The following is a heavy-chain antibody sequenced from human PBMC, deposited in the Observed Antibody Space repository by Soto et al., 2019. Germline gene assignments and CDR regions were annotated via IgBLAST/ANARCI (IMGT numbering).Heavy chain of an antibody. V-gene: IGHV4-4*07. Sequence: SETLSLTCIVSGGSITSYHRSWIRQLPEKGLEWIGRIHSSVTNNYNPFLKSRVTMSVDTSKTQFSLKRSAVTAAGTAVYYCARDLISGTSYSDCWGQGVLVTVYS. CDR2: IHSSVTN. CDR1: GGSITSYH. CDR3: ARDLISGTSYSDC. D-gene: IGHD1-7*01. J-gene: IGHJ4*02.